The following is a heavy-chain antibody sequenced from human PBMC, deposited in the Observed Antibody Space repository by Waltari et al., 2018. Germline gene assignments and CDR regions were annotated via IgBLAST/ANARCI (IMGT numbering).Heavy chain of an antibody. V-gene: IGHV3-64D*08. CDR3: MKDLGVPAYFDC. J-gene: IGHJ4*02. CDR2: ISGNGCRT. D-gene: IGHD3-16*01. Sequence: EVQLVESGGGLVQPGGSLRLSCSASGFTFSTYAMHWVRQAPGKVLEYVSGISGNGCRTYYADSVKGRFTISRDNSKNTLYFQMTSLRAEDTAVYYCMKDLGVPAYFDCWGQGTLVTVSS. CDR1: GFTFSTYA.